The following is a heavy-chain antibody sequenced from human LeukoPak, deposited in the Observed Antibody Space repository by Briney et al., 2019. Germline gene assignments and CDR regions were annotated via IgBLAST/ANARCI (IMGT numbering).Heavy chain of an antibody. CDR1: GYTFTSYW. V-gene: IGHV5-51*01. Sequence: GESLKISCKGSGYTFTSYWIVWVRQMPGKGLEWMGIIYPGDSDTRYSPSFQGQVTISADKSISTAYLQWSSLKASDTAMYYCARSRYCSSTSCLFDYWGQGTLVTVSS. CDR2: IYPGDSDT. D-gene: IGHD2-2*01. J-gene: IGHJ4*02. CDR3: ARSRYCSSTSCLFDY.